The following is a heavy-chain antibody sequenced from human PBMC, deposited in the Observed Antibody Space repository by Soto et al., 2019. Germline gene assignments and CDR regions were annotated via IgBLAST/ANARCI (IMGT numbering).Heavy chain of an antibody. CDR2: ITTAATRNI. Sequence: EVQLVESGGSLVNPGGSLRLSCSASGFPFSSYTVYWVRQAPGKGLEWVSSITTAATRNIFYADSVKGRFTISRDNANNILYLQMNNVRVEDTTVYYCARDDPIFGAIPRMDIWGQGTTVTVSS. V-gene: IGHV3-21*02. J-gene: IGHJ6*02. CDR1: GFPFSSYT. CDR3: ARDDPIFGAIPRMDI. D-gene: IGHD3-3*01.